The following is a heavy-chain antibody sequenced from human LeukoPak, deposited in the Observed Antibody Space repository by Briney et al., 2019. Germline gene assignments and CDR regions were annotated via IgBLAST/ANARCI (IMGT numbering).Heavy chain of an antibody. Sequence: PGGSLRLSCAASGFTFSDYYMSWIRQAPGKGLEWVSYISSSGSTIYYADSAKGRFTISRDNAKNSLYLQMNSLGAEDTAVYYCATSVAGLRYFDYWGQGTLVTVSS. D-gene: IGHD6-19*01. CDR2: ISSSGSTI. J-gene: IGHJ4*02. CDR3: ATSVAGLRYFDY. CDR1: GFTFSDYY. V-gene: IGHV3-11*01.